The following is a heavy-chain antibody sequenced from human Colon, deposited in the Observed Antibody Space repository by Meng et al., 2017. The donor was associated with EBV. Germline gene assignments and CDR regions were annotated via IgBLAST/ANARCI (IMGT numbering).Heavy chain of an antibody. CDR2: IHSIGST. V-gene: IGHV4-31*02. D-gene: IGHD3-10*01. J-gene: IGHJ5*02. CDR3: ARASYGSGSPLGESWFDP. Sequence: GPRSVNPSQHPSLHWPSSGGSISSVGYSWSWIRHHPGKGLEWIGYIHSIGSTYYNPSLRSRLTISVDTSKNQFSLKLSSVTAADTAVYYCARASYGSGSPLGESWFDPWGQGTLVTVSS. CDR1: GGSISSVGYS.